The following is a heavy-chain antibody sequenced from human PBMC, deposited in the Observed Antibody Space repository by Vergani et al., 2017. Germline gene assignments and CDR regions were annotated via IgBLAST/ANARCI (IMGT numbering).Heavy chain of an antibody. Sequence: EVQPVESGGGLVQPGGSLKLSCAASGFTFSGSAMHWVRQASGKGLEWVGRIRSKANSYATAYAASVKGRFTISRDDSKNTAYLQMNSLKTEDTAVYYCTRQANGGNSGGYWGQGTLVTVSS. CDR2: IRSKANSYAT. CDR1: GFTFSGSA. CDR3: TRQANGGNSGGY. V-gene: IGHV3-73*01. D-gene: IGHD4-23*01. J-gene: IGHJ4*02.